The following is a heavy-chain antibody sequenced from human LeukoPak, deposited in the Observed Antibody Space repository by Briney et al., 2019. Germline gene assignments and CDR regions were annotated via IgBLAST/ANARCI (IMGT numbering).Heavy chain of an antibody. Sequence: GGSLRLSCAASGFTFSSYWMHWVRQAPGKGLVWVSRINTDGSGTTYADSVKGRFTVSRDNAQNTLFLRMNSLRAEDTAVYFCARVYGGNAAFDHWGQGTLVTVSS. V-gene: IGHV3-74*01. D-gene: IGHD4-23*01. CDR3: ARVYGGNAAFDH. J-gene: IGHJ4*02. CDR2: INTDGSGT. CDR1: GFTFSSYW.